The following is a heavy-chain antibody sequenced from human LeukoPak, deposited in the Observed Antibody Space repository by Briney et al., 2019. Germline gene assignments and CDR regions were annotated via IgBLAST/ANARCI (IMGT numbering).Heavy chain of an antibody. CDR3: AKDLTVTHYYYGMDV. CDR2: ISYDGSDK. CDR1: GFTFSSYG. V-gene: IGHV3-30*18. J-gene: IGHJ6*02. D-gene: IGHD4-17*01. Sequence: GGSLRLSCAASGFTFSSYGMHCVRQAPGKGLEWVAVISYDGSDKYYADSVKGRFTISRDNSKNTLYLQMNSLRAEDTAVYYCAKDLTVTHYYYGMDVWGQGTTVTVSS.